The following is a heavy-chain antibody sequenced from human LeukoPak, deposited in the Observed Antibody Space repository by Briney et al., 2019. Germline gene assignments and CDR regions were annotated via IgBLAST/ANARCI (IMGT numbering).Heavy chain of an antibody. CDR2: LNPNSGAT. Sequence: ASVKVSCKTSGYSFTANYMQWVRQAPGQGLEWMGWLNPNSGATKYAQKFQGRVTMTRDTSINTAYMELSRLTPDDTAVYYCARYRCKTTSGCEDTDAFDTWGQGTMVTVSS. CDR3: ARYRCKTTSGCEDTDAFDT. CDR1: GYSFTANY. D-gene: IGHD2/OR15-2a*01. V-gene: IGHV1-2*02. J-gene: IGHJ3*02.